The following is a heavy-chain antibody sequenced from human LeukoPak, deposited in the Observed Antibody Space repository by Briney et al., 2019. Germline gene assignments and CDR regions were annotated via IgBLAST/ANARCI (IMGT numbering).Heavy chain of an antibody. D-gene: IGHD2-15*01. Sequence: SGGSLRLSCAASGFTFGSYAMHWVRQAPGKGLEYVSAISSNGGSTFYANSVKGRFTISRDNSKNTLYLQMGSLRGEDMAVYYCARDRCSGDRCWRYFDNWGQGTLVTVSS. V-gene: IGHV3-64*01. CDR2: ISSNGGST. J-gene: IGHJ4*02. CDR3: ARDRCSGDRCWRYFDN. CDR1: GFTFGSYA.